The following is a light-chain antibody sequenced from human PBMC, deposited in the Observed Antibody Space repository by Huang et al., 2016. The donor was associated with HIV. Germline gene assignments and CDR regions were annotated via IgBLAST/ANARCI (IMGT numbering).Light chain of an antibody. CDR2: GAS. Sequence: EIVLTQSPGTLSLSLGERATLSCRARQRVSSAYLAWYQQKPGQAPRLLIYGASNRATGIPDRISGSGSGTDFTLTINRLEPDDFAVFYCHHYGSSPLTFGQGTRLEIK. CDR3: HHYGSSPLT. J-gene: IGKJ5*01. CDR1: QRVSSAY. V-gene: IGKV3-20*01.